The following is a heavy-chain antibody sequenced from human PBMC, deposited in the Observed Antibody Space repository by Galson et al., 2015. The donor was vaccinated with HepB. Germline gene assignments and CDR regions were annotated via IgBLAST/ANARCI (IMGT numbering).Heavy chain of an antibody. CDR2: IDNGDSRT. V-gene: IGHV3-74*03. D-gene: IGHD1-26*01. Sequence: SLRLSCAVSGFTFNSFWIHWVRQVPGKGLVWVSGIDNGDSRTTYADTVKGRFTISRDNAKNTVSLQVRSLRAEDMAVYFCAALGGTYYMDVWGQATTVTASS. J-gene: IGHJ6*02. CDR1: GFTFNSFW. CDR3: AALGGTYYMDV.